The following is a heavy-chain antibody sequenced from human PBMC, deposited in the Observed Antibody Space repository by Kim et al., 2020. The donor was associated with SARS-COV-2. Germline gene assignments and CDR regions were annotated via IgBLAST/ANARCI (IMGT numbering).Heavy chain of an antibody. CDR3: ARDRMVRGVGIPDNFDY. V-gene: IGHV1-69*13. D-gene: IGHD3-10*01. J-gene: IGHJ4*02. Sequence: SVKVSCKASGGTFSSYAISWVRQAPGQGLEWMGGIIPIFGTANYAQKFQGRVTITADESTSTAYMELSSLRSEDTAVYYCARDRMVRGVGIPDNFDYWGQGTLVTVSS. CDR2: IIPIFGTA. CDR1: GGTFSSYA.